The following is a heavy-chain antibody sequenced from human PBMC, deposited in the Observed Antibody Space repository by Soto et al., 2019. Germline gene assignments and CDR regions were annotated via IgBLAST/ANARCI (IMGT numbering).Heavy chain of an antibody. J-gene: IGHJ6*03. CDR2: IYYSGSV. CDR3: AKTLPGGTIYYMDV. Sequence: QVQLRESGPGLVKPSETLSLTCTVSGGSITSGGSFWSWVRQHPGKGLEWIGHIYYSGSVYYNPSLKSRVAMSVDPSKNLFSLRVASVTAVDTAVYYCAKTLPGGTIYYMDVWGDGTTITVAS. V-gene: IGHV4-31*03. CDR1: GGSITSGGSF. D-gene: IGHD1-26*01.